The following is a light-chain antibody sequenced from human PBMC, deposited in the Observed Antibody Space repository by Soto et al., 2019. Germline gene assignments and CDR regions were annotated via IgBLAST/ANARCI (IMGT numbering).Light chain of an antibody. J-gene: IGLJ2*01. V-gene: IGLV1-44*01. CDR3: EAWDDSLSGHVV. CDR2: AND. CDR1: SSNIGSNA. Sequence: QSVLTQSPSTSRSPGQRVTISCSGSSSNIGSNAVNWYQQLPGTAPRLVIYANDKRPSCVPARFSGSKSGTSASLAISGLQSEDEAVYYCEAWDDSLSGHVVFGGGTKLTVL.